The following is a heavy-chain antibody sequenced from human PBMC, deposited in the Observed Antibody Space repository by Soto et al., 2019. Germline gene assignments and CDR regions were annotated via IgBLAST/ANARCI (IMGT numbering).Heavy chain of an antibody. CDR1: GGSISSGGYY. Sequence: TSETLSLTCTVSGGSISSGGYYWSWIRQHPGKGLEWIGYIYHSGSTYYNPSLKSRATISVDTSKNQFSLKVSSVTAADTAVYYCAREAAGILNWFDPWGQGTLVTVSS. CDR2: IYHSGST. CDR3: AREAAGILNWFDP. V-gene: IGHV4-31*03. J-gene: IGHJ5*02. D-gene: IGHD6-25*01.